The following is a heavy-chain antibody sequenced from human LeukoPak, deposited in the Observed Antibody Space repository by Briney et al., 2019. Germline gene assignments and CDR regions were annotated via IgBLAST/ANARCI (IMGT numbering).Heavy chain of an antibody. CDR2: IYPGDSDT. V-gene: IGHV5-51*01. J-gene: IGHJ4*02. Sequence: GESLKISCKGSGYSFTNSWIGWVRQMPGKGPEWMGIIYPGDSDTRYSPSFQGQVTISADKSISTAYLQWSSLKASDTAMYYCSRGRLRYHDFWGQGTLVTVSS. D-gene: IGHD3-9*01. CDR1: GYSFTNSW. CDR3: SRGRLRYHDF.